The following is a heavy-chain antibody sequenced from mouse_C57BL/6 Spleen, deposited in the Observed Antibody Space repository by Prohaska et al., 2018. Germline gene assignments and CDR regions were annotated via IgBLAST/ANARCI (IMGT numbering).Heavy chain of an antibody. J-gene: IGHJ2*01. CDR3: AREAAQALYFDY. CDR1: GYAFSSYW. D-gene: IGHD3-2*02. CDR2: IYPGDGDT. Sequence: QVQLQQSGAELVKPGASVKISCKASGYAFSSYWMNWVKQRPGKGLEWIGQIYPGDGDTNYNGKFKGKATLTADKSSSTAYMQLSSLTSEDSAVYFCAREAAQALYFDYWGQGTTLTVSS. V-gene: IGHV1-80*01.